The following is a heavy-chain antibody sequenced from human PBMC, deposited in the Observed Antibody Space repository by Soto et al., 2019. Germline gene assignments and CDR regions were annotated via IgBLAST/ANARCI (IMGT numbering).Heavy chain of an antibody. D-gene: IGHD2-21*02. Sequence: SETLSLTCIVSGTSISSSSYYWCWSRQPPGKGLDCIGSTYYSARTYYNPSFKSRDTISIDTSKNQCPLKLSSVTATDTAVYYCARQWTTVVTQAYFDHWGQGALVTVSS. J-gene: IGHJ4*02. CDR3: ARQWTTVVTQAYFDH. V-gene: IGHV4-39*01. CDR2: TYYSART. CDR1: GTSISSSSYY.